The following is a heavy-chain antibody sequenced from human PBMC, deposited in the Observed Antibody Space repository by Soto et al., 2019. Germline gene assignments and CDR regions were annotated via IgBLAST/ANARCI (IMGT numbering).Heavy chain of an antibody. Sequence: PSETLSLTCAVYGGSFSGYYWSWIRQPPGKGLERIGEINHSGSTNYNPSLKSRVTISVDTSKNQFSLKLSSVTAADTAVYYCARGRDIVVVVAATYFDYWGQGTLVTVSS. CDR3: ARGRDIVVVVAATYFDY. D-gene: IGHD2-15*01. CDR2: INHSGST. J-gene: IGHJ4*02. V-gene: IGHV4-34*01. CDR1: GGSFSGYY.